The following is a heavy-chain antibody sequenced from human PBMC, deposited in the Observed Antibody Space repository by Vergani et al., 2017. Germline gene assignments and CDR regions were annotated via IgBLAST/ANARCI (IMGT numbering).Heavy chain of an antibody. CDR3: AKSHATVVTGDI. CDR1: SFKLGDYG. J-gene: IGHJ3*02. CDR2: ISYDGSNK. D-gene: IGHD4-23*01. V-gene: IGHV3-30*18. Sequence: QVQLVESGGGVVQPGRSLRLSCTPSSFKLGDYGMHWVRQAPGKGLEWVAVISYDGSNKYYADSVKGRFTISRDNSKNTLYLQMNSLRAEDTAVYYCAKSHATVVTGDIWGQGTMVTVSS.